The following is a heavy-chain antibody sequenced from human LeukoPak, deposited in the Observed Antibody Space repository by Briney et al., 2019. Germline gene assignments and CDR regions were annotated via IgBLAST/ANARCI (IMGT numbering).Heavy chain of an antibody. J-gene: IGHJ3*02. CDR2: INSDGSST. CDR3: ARDSDFVPTSDAFDI. V-gene: IGHV3-74*01. CDR1: GFTFSSYW. D-gene: IGHD2-8*01. Sequence: GGSLRLSCAASGFTFSSYWMHWVRQAPGKGLVWVSRINSDGSSTRYADPVKGRFTISRDNAKNTLYLQMNSLRAEDTAVYYCARDSDFVPTSDAFDIWGQGTMVTVSS.